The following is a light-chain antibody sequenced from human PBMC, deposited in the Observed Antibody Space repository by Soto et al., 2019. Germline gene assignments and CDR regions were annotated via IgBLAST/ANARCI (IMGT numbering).Light chain of an antibody. CDR1: QSISSW. CDR3: KQYNSYPFT. Sequence: DIQMTQSPSTLSASVGDRVTITCRASQSISSWLAWYQQKPGKAPKLLIYDASSLESGVPSRFSGSGSGTEFTLPISSLQPDDFATYYCKQYNSYPFTFGPGTKVDI. J-gene: IGKJ3*01. V-gene: IGKV1-5*01. CDR2: DAS.